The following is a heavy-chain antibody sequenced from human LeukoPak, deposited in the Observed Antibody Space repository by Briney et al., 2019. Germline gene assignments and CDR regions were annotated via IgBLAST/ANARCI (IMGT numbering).Heavy chain of an antibody. V-gene: IGHV3-13*01. Sequence: GGSLRLSCAASAFSTYDFHWVRQVDGIGLEWVSGIGTAGDTYYAGSVKGRFTISRENAKNTLYVQMNSLRAEDTAVYYCVKEGTLYYSERIPYWGQGTLVTVSS. J-gene: IGHJ4*02. CDR3: VKEGTLYYSERIPY. CDR2: IGTAGDT. D-gene: IGHD3-22*01. CDR1: AFSTYD.